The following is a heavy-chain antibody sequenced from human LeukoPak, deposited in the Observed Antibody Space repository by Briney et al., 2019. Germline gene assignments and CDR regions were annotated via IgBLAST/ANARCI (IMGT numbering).Heavy chain of an antibody. CDR3: ARGPRAAADDY. CDR2: INTHNGDT. Sequence: ASVKVSCKASGYTFASFGITWVRQAPGQGLEWMGWINTHNGDTNYAQKLQGRVTMTTDTSTSTAYMELSSLRSEDTAVYYCARGPRAAADDYWGQGTLVTVSS. V-gene: IGHV1-18*01. D-gene: IGHD6-13*01. J-gene: IGHJ4*02. CDR1: GYTFASFG.